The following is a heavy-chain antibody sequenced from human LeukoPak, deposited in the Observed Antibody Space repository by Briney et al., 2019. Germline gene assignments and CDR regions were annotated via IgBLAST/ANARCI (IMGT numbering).Heavy chain of an antibody. V-gene: IGHV4-59*01. D-gene: IGHD1-26*01. CDR2: IYTSGST. Sequence: KASETLSLTCTVSGDSISSYYCSWIRQPPGKGLEWIGYIYTSGSTNYNPSLKSRVTMSVDTSKNQFSLKLSSVTAADTAVYYCARDRGSQPFIDYWGQGTLVTVSS. J-gene: IGHJ4*02. CDR3: ARDRGSQPFIDY. CDR1: GDSISSYY.